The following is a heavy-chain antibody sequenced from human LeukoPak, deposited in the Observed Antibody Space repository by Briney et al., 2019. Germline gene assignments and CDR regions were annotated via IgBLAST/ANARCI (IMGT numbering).Heavy chain of an antibody. V-gene: IGHV5-51*01. Sequence: GESLKISCKGSGYSFTSYWIGWVRQMPGKGLEWMGIIYPGDSDTRYSPSFQGQVTISADKSISTAYLQWSSLKASDTAMYYCATYGARNFLIGDFYYWGQGTLVTVSS. CDR3: ATYGARNFLIGDFYY. D-gene: IGHD3-10*01. CDR1: GYSFTSYW. CDR2: IYPGDSDT. J-gene: IGHJ4*02.